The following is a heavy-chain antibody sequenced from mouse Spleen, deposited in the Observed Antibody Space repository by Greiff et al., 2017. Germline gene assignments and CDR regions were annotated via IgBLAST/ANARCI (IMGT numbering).Heavy chain of an antibody. CDR1: GFTFSSYA. D-gene: IGHD2-1*01. CDR2: ISSGGSYT. J-gene: IGHJ2*01. Sequence: EVMLVESGGGLVKPGGSLKLSCAASGFTFSSYAMSWVRQTPEKRLEWVATISSGGSYTYYPDSVKGRFTISRDNAKNTLYLQMSSLRSEDTAMYYCARQSRGYYGNYGFDYWGQGTTLTVSS. V-gene: IGHV5-9-1*01. CDR3: ARQSRGYYGNYGFDY.